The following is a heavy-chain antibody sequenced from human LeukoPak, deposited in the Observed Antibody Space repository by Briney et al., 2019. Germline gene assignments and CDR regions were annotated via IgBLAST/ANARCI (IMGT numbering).Heavy chain of an antibody. D-gene: IGHD1-26*01. CDR2: LSWNSGSV. CDR3: VMGLRGLVGVYDGFHM. V-gene: IGHV3-9*01. Sequence: PPGGSLRLSCAASGFSFDDYAMHWVRQAPGKGLEWVSGLSWNSGSVGYADSVKGRFTMSRDNAKNFMDLQMNSLTSEDTALYYCVMGLRGLVGVYDGFHMWGHGTMVTVSS. J-gene: IGHJ3*02. CDR1: GFSFDDYA.